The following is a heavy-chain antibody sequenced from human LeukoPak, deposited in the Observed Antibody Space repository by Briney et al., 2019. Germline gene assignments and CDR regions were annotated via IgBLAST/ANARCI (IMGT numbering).Heavy chain of an antibody. V-gene: IGHV3-11*04. J-gene: IGHJ4*02. CDR3: ASLLTGYSSGRGDY. CDR1: GFTFSDHY. Sequence: PGGSLRLSCVASGFTFSDHYMEWVRQAPGKGLEWVSYISSSSGIMYYADSVKGRFTISRDNAKNALFLQMNSLRAEDTAVYYCASLLTGYSSGRGDYWGQGTLVTVSS. D-gene: IGHD6-19*01. CDR2: ISSSSGIM.